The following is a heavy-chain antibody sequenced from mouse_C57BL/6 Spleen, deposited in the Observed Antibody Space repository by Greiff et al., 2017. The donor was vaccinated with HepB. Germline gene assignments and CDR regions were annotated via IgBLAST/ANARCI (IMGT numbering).Heavy chain of an antibody. Sequence: EVKVVESGGGLVQPGGSMKLSCVASGFTFSNYWMNWVRQSPEKGLEWVAQIRLKSDNYATHYAESVKGRFTISRDDSKSSVYLQMNNLRAEDTGIVYCTDSNYVVFDYWGLCTSLTVSS. V-gene: IGHV6-3*01. CDR2: IRLKSDNYAT. CDR1: GFTFSNYW. J-gene: IGHJ2*02. CDR3: TDSNYVVFDY. D-gene: IGHD2-5*01.